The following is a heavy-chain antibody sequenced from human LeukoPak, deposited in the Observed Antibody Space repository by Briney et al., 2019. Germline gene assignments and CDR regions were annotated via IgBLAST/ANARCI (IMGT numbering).Heavy chain of an antibody. D-gene: IGHD3-9*01. CDR2: ISGSGGST. V-gene: IGHV3-23*01. CDR1: GFTFSSYA. J-gene: IGHJ5*02. Sequence: GGSLRLSCAASGFTFSSYAMSWVRQAPGKGLEWVSAISGSGGSTYYADSVKGRFTISRDNSKNTLYLQMNSLRAEDTAVYYCAKGRYDILTGSIRFDPWGQGTLVTVSS. CDR3: AKGRYDILTGSIRFDP.